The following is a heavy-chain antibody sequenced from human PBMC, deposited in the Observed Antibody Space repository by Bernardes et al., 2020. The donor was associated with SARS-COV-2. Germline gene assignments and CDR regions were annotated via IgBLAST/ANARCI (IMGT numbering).Heavy chain of an antibody. D-gene: IGHD2-15*01. CDR1: GYSISSAYY. V-gene: IGHV4-38-2*02. CDR3: ARANGVAAAYFDY. CDR2: IYHSGST. Sequence: SETLSLTCTVSGYSISSAYYWGWIRQPPGKELEWIGSIYHSGSTFYNPSLKSRVTISVDTSKNHFSLKLSSVTAADTAVYYCARANGVAAAYFDYWGQGTLVTVSS. J-gene: IGHJ4*02.